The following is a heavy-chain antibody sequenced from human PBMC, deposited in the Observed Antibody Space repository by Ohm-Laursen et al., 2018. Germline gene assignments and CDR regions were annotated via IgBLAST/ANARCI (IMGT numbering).Heavy chain of an antibody. CDR1: GYTFTGYY. V-gene: IGHV1-2*02. J-gene: IGHJ4*02. CDR3: ARQFYGDVPDY. CDR2: IDPNSGGT. Sequence: ASVKVSCKASGYTFTGYYMHWVRQAPGQGLEWMGWIDPNSGGTNYAQKFQGRVTMTRDTSISTAYMELSSLRSDDTAVYYCARQFYGDVPDYWGQGTLVTVSS. D-gene: IGHD4-17*01.